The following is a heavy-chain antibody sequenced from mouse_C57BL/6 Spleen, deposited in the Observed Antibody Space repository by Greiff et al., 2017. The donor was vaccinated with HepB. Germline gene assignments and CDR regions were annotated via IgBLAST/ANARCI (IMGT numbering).Heavy chain of an antibody. J-gene: IGHJ4*01. CDR3: ARDNYGTGYAMDY. Sequence: VQLQQSGAELVKPGASVKISCKASGYAFSSYWMNWVKQRPGKGLEWIGQIYPGDGDTNYNGKFKGKATLTADKSSSTAYMQLSSLTSEDSAVYFCARDNYGTGYAMDYWGQGTSVTVSS. D-gene: IGHD1-1*01. V-gene: IGHV1-80*01. CDR2: IYPGDGDT. CDR1: GYAFSSYW.